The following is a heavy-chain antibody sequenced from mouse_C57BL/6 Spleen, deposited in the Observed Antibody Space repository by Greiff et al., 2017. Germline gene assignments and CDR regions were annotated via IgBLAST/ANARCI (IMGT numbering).Heavy chain of an antibody. CDR2: IDPETGGT. CDR3: TRTDYYGSRAYFDY. D-gene: IGHD1-1*01. CDR1: GYTFTDYE. V-gene: IGHV1-15*01. Sequence: ESGAELVRPGASVTLSCKASGYTFTDYEMHWVKQTPVHGLEWIGAIDPETGGTAYNQKFKGKAILTADKSSSTAYMELRSLTSEDSAVYYCTRTDYYGSRAYFDYWGQGTTLTVSS. J-gene: IGHJ2*01.